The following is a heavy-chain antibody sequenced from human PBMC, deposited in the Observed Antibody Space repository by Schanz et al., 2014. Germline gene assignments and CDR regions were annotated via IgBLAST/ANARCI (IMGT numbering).Heavy chain of an antibody. J-gene: IGHJ6*02. CDR2: INPSGGST. Sequence: QVQLVQSGAEVKKPGASVKVSCKASGYTFTRYYIHWVRQAPGQGLEWMGKINPSGGSTTYAQKSQRRVTRSSDTSTSTVSMELSSLRSEDTAVYYCARNYGGHSEESDRYGMDVWGQGTPVTVSS. CDR3: ARNYGGHSEESDRYGMDV. V-gene: IGHV1-46*01. D-gene: IGHD4-17*01. CDR1: GYTFTRYY.